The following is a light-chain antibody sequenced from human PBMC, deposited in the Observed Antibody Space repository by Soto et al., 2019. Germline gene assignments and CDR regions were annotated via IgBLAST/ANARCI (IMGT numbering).Light chain of an antibody. CDR1: ESVTSS. Sequence: PMSIGKRVTIFWRVSESVTSSLAWYQQKPGQPPRLLIYAASTRATDDPATFSGGVSSREFSLTIITIQSEVFAFFFCHPYIICPLCTFAHGTKVDIK. J-gene: IGKJ1*01. CDR2: AAS. V-gene: IGKV3-15*01. CDR3: HPYIICPLCT.